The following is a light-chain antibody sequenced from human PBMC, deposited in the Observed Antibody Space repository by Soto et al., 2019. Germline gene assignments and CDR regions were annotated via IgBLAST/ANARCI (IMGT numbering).Light chain of an antibody. Sequence: QAVVTQEPSLTVSPGGPVTLTCAYSTVTVTSGPDPNWLQQKPGQAPRALIYSTDTRHSWTPARFSGSLLGGKAALTLSGVQPEDEADYYCLLYYGGAVVFGGWNKMTVL. CDR1: TVTVTSGPD. CDR2: STD. J-gene: IGLJ2*01. CDR3: LLYYGGAVV. V-gene: IGLV7-43*01.